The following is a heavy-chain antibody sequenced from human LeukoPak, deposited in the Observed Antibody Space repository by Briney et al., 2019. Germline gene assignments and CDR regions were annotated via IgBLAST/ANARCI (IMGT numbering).Heavy chain of an antibody. J-gene: IGHJ4*02. V-gene: IGHV1-18*01. Sequence: GAPVKVSCKASGYTFTSYGISWVRQAPGQGLEWMGWISAYNGNTNYAQKLQGRVTMTTDTSTSTAYMELRSLRSDDTAVYYCARDIGQIYSSSLGYWGQGTLVTVPS. CDR1: GYTFTSYG. CDR3: ARDIGQIYSSSLGY. CDR2: ISAYNGNT. D-gene: IGHD6-13*01.